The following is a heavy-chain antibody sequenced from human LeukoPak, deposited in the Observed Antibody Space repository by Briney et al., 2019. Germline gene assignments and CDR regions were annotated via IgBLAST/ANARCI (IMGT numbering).Heavy chain of an antibody. CDR1: GGTFSSHA. CDR3: ARAGTYYYDSSGLLDY. CDR2: IIPIFGTA. D-gene: IGHD3-22*01. J-gene: IGHJ4*02. Sequence: ASVKVSCKASGGTFSSHAISWVRQAPGQGLEWMGGIIPIFGTAKYAQKFQGRVTITADESTSTAYMELSSLRSEDTAVYYCARAGTYYYDSSGLLDYWGQGTLVTVSS. V-gene: IGHV1-69*13.